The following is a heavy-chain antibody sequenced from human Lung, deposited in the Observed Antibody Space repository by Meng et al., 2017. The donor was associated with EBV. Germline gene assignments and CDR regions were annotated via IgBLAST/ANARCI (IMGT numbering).Heavy chain of an antibody. CDR2: IPSDGSHNK. V-gene: IGHV3-30*18. J-gene: IGHJ5*02. CDR3: AKDLSGRFDP. D-gene: IGHD1-14*01. Sequence: QEYLGGSGGGVVQAGRSLSLSCAASGFIFSNYGFHWVRQDPGKGPEWVAIIPSDGSHNKYYADSVKGRFTISRDNSKNTLYLQMNSLRTDDTAVYYCAKDLSGRFDPWGQGTLVTVSS. CDR1: GFIFSNYG.